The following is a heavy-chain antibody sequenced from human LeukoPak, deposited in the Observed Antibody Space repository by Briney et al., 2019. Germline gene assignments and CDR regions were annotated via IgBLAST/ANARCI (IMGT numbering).Heavy chain of an antibody. CDR2: INPNSGGT. Sequence: ASVKVSCKASGYTFTGYYMHWVRPAPGQGIEWKGWINPNSGGTNYAQKFQGRVTMTRDTSISTAYMELSRLRSDDTAVYYCARDDLWFGELSYSFDYWGQGTLVTVSS. J-gene: IGHJ4*02. D-gene: IGHD3-10*01. V-gene: IGHV1-2*02. CDR1: GYTFTGYY. CDR3: ARDDLWFGELSYSFDY.